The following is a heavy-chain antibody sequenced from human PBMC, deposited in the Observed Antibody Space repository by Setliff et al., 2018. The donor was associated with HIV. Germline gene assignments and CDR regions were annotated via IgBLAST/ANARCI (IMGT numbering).Heavy chain of an antibody. J-gene: IGHJ4*02. V-gene: IGHV3-21*01. D-gene: IGHD3-22*01. CDR3: ARAGVYYDSSGYCIDY. Sequence: GGSLRLSCAASGFTFSSYSMNWVRQAPGKGLEWVSSISSGSSYIYYAESVKGRLTISRDNAKNSLYLQMNSLRAEDTAVYYCARAGVYYDSSGYCIDYWGQGTLVTVSS. CDR2: ISSGSSYI. CDR1: GFTFSSYS.